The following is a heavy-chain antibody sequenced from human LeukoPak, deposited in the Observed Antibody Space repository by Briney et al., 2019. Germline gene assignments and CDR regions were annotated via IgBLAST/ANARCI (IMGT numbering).Heavy chain of an antibody. CDR1: GFTVSNNY. Sequence: GGSLRLSCAASGFTVSNNYMSRVRQAPGKGLEWVSIIYSSGSTYYADSVKGRFTISRDNSKNTLFLQMNSLRAEDTAVYYCAKTSGNGWYQDYWGQGTLVTVSS. J-gene: IGHJ4*02. D-gene: IGHD6-19*01. V-gene: IGHV3-53*01. CDR3: AKTSGNGWYQDY. CDR2: IYSSGST.